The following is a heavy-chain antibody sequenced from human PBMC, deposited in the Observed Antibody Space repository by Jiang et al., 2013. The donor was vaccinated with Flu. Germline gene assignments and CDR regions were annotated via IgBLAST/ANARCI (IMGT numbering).Heavy chain of an antibody. J-gene: IGHJ3*02. V-gene: IGHV1-2*02. CDR1: DTPSPAT. CDR2: STLQWWH. D-gene: IGHD4-23*01. CDR3: ARAVRWLSTGLDAFDI. Sequence: AEVKKPGASVKSPARLLDTPSPATICTGCDRPLDKGLSGWDGSTLQWWHNYAQKFQGRVTMTRDTSISTAYMELSRLRSDDTAVYYCARAVRWLSTGLDAFDIWGQGTMVTISS.